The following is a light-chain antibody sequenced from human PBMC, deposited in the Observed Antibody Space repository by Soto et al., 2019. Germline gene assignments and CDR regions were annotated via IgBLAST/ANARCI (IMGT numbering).Light chain of an antibody. CDR2: DAS. Sequence: EIVLTQSPATLSFSPGERATLSGRASQSVSSYLAWYQQKPGQAPRLLIYDASNRATGIPARFSGSGSGTDFTLTISSLEPEDFAGYYCPQRSKSSQVFGQGTKVEIK. CDR1: QSVSSY. V-gene: IGKV3-11*01. CDR3: PQRSKSSQV. J-gene: IGKJ1*01.